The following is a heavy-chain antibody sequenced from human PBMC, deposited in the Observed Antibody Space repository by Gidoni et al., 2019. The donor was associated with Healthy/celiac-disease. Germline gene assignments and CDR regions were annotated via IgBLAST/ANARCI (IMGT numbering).Heavy chain of an antibody. CDR3: AKDIHRGSGWYGGDY. D-gene: IGHD6-19*01. Sequence: QVQLVESGGGVVQPGRSLRLSCAASGFTFRSHAMHWVRQAPGKGLEWVAVISYDESNKYYAESVKDRFTISRDNSKNTVYLQMNTLIAEDTAVYFCAKDIHRGSGWYGGDYWGQGTLVTVSS. J-gene: IGHJ4*02. V-gene: IGHV3-30-3*01. CDR1: GFTFRSHA. CDR2: ISYDESNK.